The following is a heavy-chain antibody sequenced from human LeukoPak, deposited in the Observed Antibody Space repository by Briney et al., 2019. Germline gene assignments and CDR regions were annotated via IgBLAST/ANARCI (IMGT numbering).Heavy chain of an antibody. D-gene: IGHD6-13*01. CDR3: ARDRRYSSSWYVGGHAPRRGTHDAFDI. Sequence: PSETLSLTCTVSGGSISSYYWSWIRQPPGKGLEWIGYIYYSGSTNYNPSLKSRVTISVDTSKNQFSLKLSSVTAADTAVYYCARDRRYSSSWYVGGHAPRRGTHDAFDIWGQGTMVTVSS. CDR2: IYYSGST. J-gene: IGHJ3*02. CDR1: GGSISSYY. V-gene: IGHV4-59*01.